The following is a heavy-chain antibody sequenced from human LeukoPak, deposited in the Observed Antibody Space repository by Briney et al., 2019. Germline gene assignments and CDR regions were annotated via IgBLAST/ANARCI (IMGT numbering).Heavy chain of an antibody. CDR3: ASTPGSHFDY. Sequence: SVKVSCKASGGTFSSYAISWVRQAPGQGLEWMGRIIPIFGTANYAQKFQGRVTITTDESTSTAYMELSSLRSEDTAVYYCASTPGSHFDYWGQGTLVTVSS. CDR2: IIPIFGTA. CDR1: GGTFSSYA. V-gene: IGHV1-69*05. J-gene: IGHJ4*02.